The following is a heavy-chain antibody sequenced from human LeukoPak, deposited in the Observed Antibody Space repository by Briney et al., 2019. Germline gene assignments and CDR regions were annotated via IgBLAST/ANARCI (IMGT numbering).Heavy chain of an antibody. Sequence: PSQTLSLTCTVSGGSISSGSYYWSWIRQPPGKGLEWIGRIYTSGSTNYNPSLKSRVTISVDRSKNQFSLKLSSVTAADTAVYYCARRRREYGPGKLDSWGPGALVTVSP. CDR3: ARRRREYGPGKLDS. CDR1: GGSISSGSYY. V-gene: IGHV4-61*02. CDR2: IYTSGST. D-gene: IGHD3-10*01. J-gene: IGHJ4*02.